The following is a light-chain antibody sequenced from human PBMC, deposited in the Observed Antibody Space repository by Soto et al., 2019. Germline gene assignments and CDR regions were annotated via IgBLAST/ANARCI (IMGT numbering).Light chain of an antibody. J-gene: IGKJ3*01. V-gene: IGKV3-20*01. Sequence: ESVLTQSPGTLSLSPGERATLSCRGSQSVSSSYLAWYQQKPGQAPRLLIYGASSRATGIPDRFSGSGSGTDFTLTISRLEPEDFAVYYCQQYGSSLFTFGPGTKVDIK. CDR3: QQYGSSLFT. CDR2: GAS. CDR1: QSVSSSY.